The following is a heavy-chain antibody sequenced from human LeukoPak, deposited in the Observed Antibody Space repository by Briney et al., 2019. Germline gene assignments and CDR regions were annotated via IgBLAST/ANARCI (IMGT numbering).Heavy chain of an antibody. CDR2: IIPIFGTA. J-gene: IGHJ3*02. D-gene: IGHD3-22*01. CDR1: GGTFSSYA. V-gene: IGHV1-69*05. Sequence: ASVKVSCKASGGTFSSYAISWVRQAPGQGLEWMGRIIPIFGTANYAQKFQGRDTITTDESTSTAYMELSSLRSEDTAVYYCARDRPQDLDPLFYYDSISGAFDIWGQGTMVTVSS. CDR3: ARDRPQDLDPLFYYDSISGAFDI.